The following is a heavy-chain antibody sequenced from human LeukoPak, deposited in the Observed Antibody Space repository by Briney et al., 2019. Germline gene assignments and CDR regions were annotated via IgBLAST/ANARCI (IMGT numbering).Heavy chain of an antibody. CDR2: VWDDGSSQ. CDR1: GFTFSSYG. V-gene: IGHV3-33*06. Sequence: GGSLRLSCAASGFTFSSYGMHWVRQAAGKVLEWVAVVWDDGSSQNYADSVKGRFTISRDNSKNMLYLQMNSLRAEDTAVYYCAKDQWNPDYWGQGTLVSVSS. CDR3: AKDQWNPDY. J-gene: IGHJ4*02. D-gene: IGHD6-19*01.